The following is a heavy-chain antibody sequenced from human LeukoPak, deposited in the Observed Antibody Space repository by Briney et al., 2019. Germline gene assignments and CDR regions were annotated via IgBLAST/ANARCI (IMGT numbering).Heavy chain of an antibody. V-gene: IGHV3-7*03. CDR2: IKEDGSKK. CDR3: ARDPAYGAFDI. D-gene: IGHD4-17*01. J-gene: IGHJ3*02. CDR1: GFTFSDYW. Sequence: GGSLRLSCAASGFTFSDYWIHWVRQAPGKGLEWVAIIKEDGSKKDYVDSVKGRFTISRDNAKNSLYLQMNSLRDEDTAVYYCARDPAYGAFDIWGQGTMVTVSS.